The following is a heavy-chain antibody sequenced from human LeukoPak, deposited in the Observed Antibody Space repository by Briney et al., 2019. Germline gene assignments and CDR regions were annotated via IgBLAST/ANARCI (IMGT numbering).Heavy chain of an antibody. D-gene: IGHD2-2*01. V-gene: IGHV4-34*01. CDR1: GVSFSGYY. Sequence: SETLTLTCAVYGVSFSGYYWSWIRQPPGKGLEWIGEINHSGSTNYNPSLKSRVTISVDTSKNQFSLKMSSVTAADTAMYYCARTLDSVPAAHFDSWGQGTLVTVSS. CDR3: ARTLDSVPAAHFDS. J-gene: IGHJ4*02. CDR2: INHSGST.